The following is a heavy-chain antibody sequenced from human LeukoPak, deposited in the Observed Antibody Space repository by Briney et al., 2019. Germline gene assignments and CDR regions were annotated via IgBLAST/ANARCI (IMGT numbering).Heavy chain of an antibody. CDR2: ISWNSGSI. D-gene: IGHD5-18*01. CDR3: AKDNSAMGTGGYFDY. Sequence: GGSLRLSCAASGFTFDDYAMHWVRQAPGKGLEWVSGISWNSGSIGYADSVKGRFTISRDNAKNFLYLQMNSLRAEDTALYYCAKDNSAMGTGGYFDYWGQGTLVTVSS. J-gene: IGHJ4*02. CDR1: GFTFDDYA. V-gene: IGHV3-9*01.